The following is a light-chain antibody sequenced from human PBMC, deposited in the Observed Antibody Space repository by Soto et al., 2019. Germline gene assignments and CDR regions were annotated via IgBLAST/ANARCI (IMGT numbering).Light chain of an antibody. J-gene: IGKJ5*01. CDR1: QSVSSSY. Sequence: EIVLTQSPGTLSLSPGERATLSCRASQSVSSSYLAWYQQKPGQAPRLLIYGASSRATGIPDRFSASGSGTDFTLTISSLEPEDFAVYYCQQYGGSPPFTFGQGTRLEIK. V-gene: IGKV3-20*01. CDR2: GAS. CDR3: QQYGGSPPFT.